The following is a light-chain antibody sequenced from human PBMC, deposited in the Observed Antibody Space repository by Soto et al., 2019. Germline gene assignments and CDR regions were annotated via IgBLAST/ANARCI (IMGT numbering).Light chain of an antibody. CDR2: DVN. CDR1: SSDVGAYNH. V-gene: IGLV2-14*03. J-gene: IGLJ2*01. CDR3: SSYASSTSVL. Sequence: QSALTQPASVSGSPGQSITISCTGTSSDVGAYNHVSWYQQHRGKAPKLMIYDVNMWPSGVSHRFSGSKSGYTASLTISGLQAEDEADYYCSSYASSTSVLFGGGTKVTVL.